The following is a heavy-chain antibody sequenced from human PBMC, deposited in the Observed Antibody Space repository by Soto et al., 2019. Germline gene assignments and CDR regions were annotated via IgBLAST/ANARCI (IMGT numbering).Heavy chain of an antibody. CDR1: GGSISSSSYY. CDR2: IYYSGST. J-gene: IGHJ6*02. Sequence: SETLSLTCTVSGGSISSSSYYWGWIRQPPGKGLEWIGSIYYSGSTYYNPSLKSRVTISVDTSKNQFSLKLSSVTAADTAVYYCARLSYYYGMDVWGQGTTVTVSS. CDR3: ARLSYYYGMDV. V-gene: IGHV4-39*01.